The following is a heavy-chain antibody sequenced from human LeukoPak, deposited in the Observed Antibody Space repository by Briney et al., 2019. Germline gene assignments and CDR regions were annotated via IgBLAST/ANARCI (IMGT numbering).Heavy chain of an antibody. J-gene: IGHJ3*02. Sequence: GASVKVSCKVSGYTLTELSMHWVRQAPGKGLEWMGGFDPEDGETIYAQKFQGRVTMTEDTSTDTAYMELSSLRSEDTAVYYCAPPAVGYDYVWGSYRKHDAFDIWGQGTMVTVSS. CDR2: FDPEDGET. CDR3: APPAVGYDYVWGSYRKHDAFDI. D-gene: IGHD3-16*02. V-gene: IGHV1-24*01. CDR1: GYTLTELS.